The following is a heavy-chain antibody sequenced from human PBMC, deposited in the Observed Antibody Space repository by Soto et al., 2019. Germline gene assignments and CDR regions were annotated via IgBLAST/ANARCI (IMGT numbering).Heavy chain of an antibody. CDR1: GGSISSGGYY. CDR3: ARVALLWFGGVDY. CDR2: IYYSGST. D-gene: IGHD3-10*01. Sequence: SETLSLTCTVSGGSISSGGYYWSWIRQHPGKGLEWIGYIYYSGSTYYNPSLKSRVTISVDTSKNQFSLKLSSVTAADTAVYYCARVALLWFGGVDYWGQGTLVTVSS. V-gene: IGHV4-31*03. J-gene: IGHJ4*02.